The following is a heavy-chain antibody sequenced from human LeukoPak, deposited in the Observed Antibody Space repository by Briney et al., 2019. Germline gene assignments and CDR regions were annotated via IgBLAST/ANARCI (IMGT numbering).Heavy chain of an antibody. V-gene: IGHV3-33*01. D-gene: IGHD3-22*01. CDR1: GFTFSSYG. CDR3: ARDPGSMIGHAFDI. CDR2: IWYDGSNK. Sequence: GGSLRLSCAASGFTFSSYGMHWVRQAPGKGLEWVAVIWYDGSNKYYADSVKGRFTISRDNSKNTLHLQMNSLRAEDTAVHYCARDPGSMIGHAFDIWGQGTMVTVSS. J-gene: IGHJ3*02.